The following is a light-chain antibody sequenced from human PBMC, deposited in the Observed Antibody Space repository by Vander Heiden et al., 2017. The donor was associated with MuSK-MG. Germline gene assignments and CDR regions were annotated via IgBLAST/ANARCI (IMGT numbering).Light chain of an antibody. Sequence: EIVLTQSPATLSLSPGERATLSCRASQSVSNYLAWYQQKPGQAPRLLIYDASNRATDIPASFSGTGYGTDFTLTISSLEPEDFAVYYCQHRCYWPSLTFGARTKMEIK. J-gene: IGKJ4*01. CDR1: QSVSNY. CDR3: QHRCYWPSLT. V-gene: IGKV3-11*01. CDR2: DAS.